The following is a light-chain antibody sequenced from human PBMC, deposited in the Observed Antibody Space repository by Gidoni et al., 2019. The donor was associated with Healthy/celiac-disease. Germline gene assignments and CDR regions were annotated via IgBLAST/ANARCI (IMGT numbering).Light chain of an antibody. CDR3: QQRSNWPL. CDR2: DAS. J-gene: IGKJ4*01. CDR1: QSVSSY. V-gene: IGKV3-11*01. Sequence: VLTQSPATLSLSPGERATLPCRASQSVSSYLAGYQQKPGQAPRLLIYDASNRATGIPARFSGSGSGTDFTLTISSREPEDFAVYYCQQRSNWPLFGGGTKVEIK.